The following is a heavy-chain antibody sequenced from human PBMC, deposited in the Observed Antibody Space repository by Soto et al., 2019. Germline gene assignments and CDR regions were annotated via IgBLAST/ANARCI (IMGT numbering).Heavy chain of an antibody. CDR1: GFTFISYA. CDR2: ISGSGGST. D-gene: IGHD5-18*01. J-gene: IGHJ3*02. V-gene: IGHV3-23*01. Sequence: EVQLLESGGGLVQPGGSLRLSCAASGFTFISYAMSWVRQAPGKGLEWVSAISGSGGSTYYADSVKGRFTISRDNSKNTLYLQMDSLRAEDTAVYYCAKDRVDTAMAHSLGDDAFDIWGQGTMVTVSS. CDR3: AKDRVDTAMAHSLGDDAFDI.